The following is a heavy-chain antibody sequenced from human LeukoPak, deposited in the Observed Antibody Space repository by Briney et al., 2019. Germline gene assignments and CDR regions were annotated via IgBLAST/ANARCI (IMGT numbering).Heavy chain of an antibody. CDR1: GFTFSDYW. CDR2: IKQTGSEK. J-gene: IGHJ4*02. CDR3: TTDKAMIVVVIGY. V-gene: IGHV3-7*03. D-gene: IGHD3-22*01. Sequence: GGSLRLSCAASGFTFSDYWMSWVRQAPGKGLEWLANIKQTGSEKYYVDSVKGRFTITRDSAKNSLYLQMNSLKTEDTAVYYCTTDKAMIVVVIGYWGQGTLVTVSS.